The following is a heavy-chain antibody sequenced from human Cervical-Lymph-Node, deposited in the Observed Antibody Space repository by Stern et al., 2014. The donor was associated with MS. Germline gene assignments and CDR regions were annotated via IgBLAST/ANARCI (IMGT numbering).Heavy chain of an antibody. D-gene: IGHD1-26*01. J-gene: IGHJ6*02. CDR3: ARGELKEGLVRGMDV. V-gene: IGHV1-69*01. CDR1: GCTFRSYA. Sequence: QVQLVQSGAEVNKPGSSVKVSCKASGCTFRSYAISWVRQAPGQGLEWVAGIIPLFGTANYAQKFQGRVTLTADESNNTPYMEMCSLRSEDTAVYYCARGELKEGLVRGMDVWGQGTTVTVSS. CDR2: IIPLFGTA.